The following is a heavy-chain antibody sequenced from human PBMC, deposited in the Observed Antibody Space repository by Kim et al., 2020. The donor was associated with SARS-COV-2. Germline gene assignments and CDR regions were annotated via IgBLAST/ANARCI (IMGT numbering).Heavy chain of an antibody. CDR3: APYYDSNSYRGQWD. J-gene: IGHJ4*01. D-gene: IGHD3-22*01. CDR1: GYSFSNYG. Sequence: ASVKVSCKASGYSFSNYGLVWARQAPGQGLEWMGWISSNSGHTKYAQNVQGRVTLTTDTSTNTGYMELSSLRSDDTAVYYCAPYYDSNSYRGQWDWVQGTPVTVSS. CDR2: ISSNSGHT. V-gene: IGHV1-18*01.